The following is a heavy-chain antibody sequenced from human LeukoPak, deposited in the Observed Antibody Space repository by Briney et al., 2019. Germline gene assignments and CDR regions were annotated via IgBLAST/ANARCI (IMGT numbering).Heavy chain of an antibody. J-gene: IGHJ4*02. Sequence: SETLSLTCTVSGYSISSGDYWGWIRPPPGKGLEWIGSIYHSGRTYYNPSLKSRVTMSVDTSKNQFSLKLSSVTAADTAVYYCARTNYGSGSYRFDYWGQGTLVTVSS. CDR1: GYSISSGDY. CDR3: ARTNYGSGSYRFDY. CDR2: IYHSGRT. V-gene: IGHV4-38-2*02. D-gene: IGHD3-10*01.